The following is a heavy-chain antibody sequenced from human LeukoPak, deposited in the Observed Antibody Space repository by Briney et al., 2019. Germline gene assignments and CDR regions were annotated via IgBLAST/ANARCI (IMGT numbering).Heavy chain of an antibody. V-gene: IGHV4-59*10. CDR2: IYSSGST. CDR1: GGSFSGYY. D-gene: IGHD3-9*01. Sequence: SETLSLTCAVYGGSFSGYYCSWIRQPAGKGLEWIGRIYSSGSTNYNPSLKSRVTISLDTSKNQFSLRLSSVTAADTAVYYCARQYSDILTGYHRGELYWYFDLWGRGTLVTVSS. J-gene: IGHJ2*01. CDR3: ARQYSDILTGYHRGELYWYFDL.